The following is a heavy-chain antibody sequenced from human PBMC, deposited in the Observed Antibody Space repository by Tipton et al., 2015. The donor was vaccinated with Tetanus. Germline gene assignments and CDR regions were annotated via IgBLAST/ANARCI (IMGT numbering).Heavy chain of an antibody. CDR2: ISSSGGTI. CDR3: ARDPQYITGDAFDI. CDR1: GFTFSDYY. Sequence: SLRLSCAVSGFTFSDYYMNWIRQAPGKGLEWVSYISSSGGTIDYADSLKGRFTISRDNAKNSLYLQMNSLRAEDTAVYYCARDPQYITGDAFDIWGQGTMVTVSS. V-gene: IGHV3-11*04. D-gene: IGHD1-20*01. J-gene: IGHJ3*02.